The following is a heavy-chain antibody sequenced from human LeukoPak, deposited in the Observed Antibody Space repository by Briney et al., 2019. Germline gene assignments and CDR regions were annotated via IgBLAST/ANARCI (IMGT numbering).Heavy chain of an antibody. D-gene: IGHD3-16*02. Sequence: PGESLKISCKGSGYSFTSYWIGWVRQLPGKGQEWMGIIYPGDSDTRYSPSFQGQVTISADKSISTAYLQWSSLKASDTAMYYCARPENDYVWGSYRLLYWGQGTLVTVSS. CDR2: IYPGDSDT. J-gene: IGHJ4*02. CDR3: ARPENDYVWGSYRLLY. V-gene: IGHV5-51*01. CDR1: GYSFTSYW.